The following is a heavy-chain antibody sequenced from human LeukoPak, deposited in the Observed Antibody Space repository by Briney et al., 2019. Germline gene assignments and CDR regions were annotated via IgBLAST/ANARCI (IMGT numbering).Heavy chain of an antibody. CDR2: ISSSGSYI. D-gene: IGHD3-10*01. CDR3: ARVMVPSGMDV. J-gene: IGHJ6*02. Sequence: GGSLRLSCAASGFTFSSYSMNWVRQAPGKGLEWVSSISSSGSYIYYADSVKGRFTISRDNAKNSLYLQVNSLRAEDTAVYYCARVMVPSGMDVWGQGTTVTVSS. CDR1: GFTFSSYS. V-gene: IGHV3-21*01.